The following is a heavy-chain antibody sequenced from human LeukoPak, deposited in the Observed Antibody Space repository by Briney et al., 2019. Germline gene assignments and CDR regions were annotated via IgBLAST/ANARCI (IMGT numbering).Heavy chain of an antibody. V-gene: IGHV4-31*03. J-gene: IGHJ4*02. CDR3: ARESGYGGGVFDF. D-gene: IGHD5-12*01. CDR1: GGSISSGGYY. Sequence: PSETLSLTCTVSGGSISSGGYYWSWVRQHPGKGLEWIGYIYYTGTTDYNPSLRSRVTISFDTSRNQFSPKLSSVTVADTAVYFCARESGYGGGVFDFWGQGTLVTVSS. CDR2: IYYTGTT.